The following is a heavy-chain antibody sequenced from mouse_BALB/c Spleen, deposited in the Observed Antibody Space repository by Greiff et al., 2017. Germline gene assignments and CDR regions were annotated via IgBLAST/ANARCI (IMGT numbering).Heavy chain of an antibody. CDR3: AREIYGSSCD. D-gene: IGHD1-1*01. CDR1: GYTFTSYY. J-gene: IGHJ2*01. CDR2: IYPGDGST. Sequence: QVQLQQSGPELVKPGASVKMSCKASGYTFTSYYIHWVKQRPGQGLEWIGWIYPGDGSTKYNEKFKGKTTLTADKSSSTAYMLLSSLTSEDSAIYCCAREIYGSSCDWGQGTTLTVSS. V-gene: IGHV1S56*01.